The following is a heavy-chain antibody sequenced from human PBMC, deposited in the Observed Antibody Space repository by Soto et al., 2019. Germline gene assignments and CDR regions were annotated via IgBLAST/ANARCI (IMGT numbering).Heavy chain of an antibody. CDR2: ISYDGSNK. CDR1: GFTFSSYA. D-gene: IGHD3-3*01. Sequence: ESGGGVVQPGRSLRLSCAASGFTFSSYAMHWVRQAPGKGLEWVAVISYDGSNKYYADSVKGRFTISRDNSKNTLYLQMNSLRAEDTAVYYCARDISRNFGVVSRYYYYGMDVWGQGTTVTVSS. CDR3: ARDISRNFGVVSRYYYYGMDV. V-gene: IGHV3-30-3*01. J-gene: IGHJ6*02.